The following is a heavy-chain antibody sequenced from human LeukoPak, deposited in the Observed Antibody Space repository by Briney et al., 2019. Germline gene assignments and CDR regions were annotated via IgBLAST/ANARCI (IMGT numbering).Heavy chain of an antibody. V-gene: IGHV4-34*01. J-gene: IGHJ5*02. CDR3: ARFGLRYFDWLATNWFDP. CDR2: INHSGST. D-gene: IGHD3-9*01. CDR1: GGSFSGYY. Sequence: SETLSLTCAVYGGSFSGYYWSWIRQPPGKGLEWIGEINHSGSTNYNPSLKSRVTISVDTSKNQFSLKLSSVTAADTAVYYCARFGLRYFDWLATNWFDPWGQGTLVTVSS.